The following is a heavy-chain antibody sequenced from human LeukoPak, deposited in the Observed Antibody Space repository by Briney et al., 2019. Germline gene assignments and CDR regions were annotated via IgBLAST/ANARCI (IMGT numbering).Heavy chain of an antibody. V-gene: IGHV4-59*01. CDR2: YSGST. D-gene: IGHD5-18*01. CDR3: ARTTEGGYTYGYFYYYYMDV. Sequence: PSETLSLTCTVSGGSISSYYWSWIRQSPGKGLEWIGYYSGSTNYNPSLKSRVTISVDTPKNQFSLKLTSVTAADTAVYYCARTTEGGYTYGYFYYYYMDVWGKGTTVTISS. CDR1: GGSISSYY. J-gene: IGHJ6*03.